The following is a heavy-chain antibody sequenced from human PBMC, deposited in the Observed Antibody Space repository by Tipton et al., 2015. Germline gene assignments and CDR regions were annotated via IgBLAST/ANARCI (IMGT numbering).Heavy chain of an antibody. Sequence: TLSLTCTVSGGSISGYYWNWIRQAPGKGLEWIAKMYHSGSTTFNPSLKSRVTISVDTSKNQFSLKLSSVTPADTAVYYCASFTWYIGSFDYWGQGALVTVSS. CDR3: ASFTWYIGSFDY. J-gene: IGHJ4*02. D-gene: IGHD1-14*01. CDR1: GGSISGYY. CDR2: MYHSGST. V-gene: IGHV4-59*01.